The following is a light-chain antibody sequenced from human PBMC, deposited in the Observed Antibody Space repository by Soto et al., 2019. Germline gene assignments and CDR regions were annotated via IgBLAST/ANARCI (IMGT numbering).Light chain of an antibody. Sequence: QAVVTQEPSLTVSPGGTVTLTCGSIPGDVTNGRWPYWFQQRPGQVPRTLIHDTSNKHSWTPARFSGSLLGGKAALTLSGAQPEDEAAYYCLLFYDGVAVFGGGTQLTVL. V-gene: IGLV7-46*01. CDR2: DTS. J-gene: IGLJ7*01. CDR3: LLFYDGVAV. CDR1: PGDVTNGRW.